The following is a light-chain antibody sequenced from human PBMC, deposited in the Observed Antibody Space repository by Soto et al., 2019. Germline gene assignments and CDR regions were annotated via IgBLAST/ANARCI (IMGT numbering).Light chain of an antibody. V-gene: IGKV1-9*01. CDR3: QQLNSFPIP. CDR1: QGIANF. CDR2: GAS. Sequence: IQLTQSPSSLSASVGDRVTISCRASQGIANFLAWYQQKPGKAPKLLIYGASTLQSGDPSRFSGSGFWTDFTLTISSLQPEDFATYYCQQLNSFPIPFGPGTKVDIK. J-gene: IGKJ3*01.